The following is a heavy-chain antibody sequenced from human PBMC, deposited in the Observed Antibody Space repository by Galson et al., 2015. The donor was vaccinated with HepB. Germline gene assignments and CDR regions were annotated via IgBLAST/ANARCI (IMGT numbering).Heavy chain of an antibody. CDR2: ISSSSSYI. Sequence: SLRLSCAASGFTFSSYSMNWVRQAPGKGLEWVSSISSSSSYIYYADSVKGRFTISRDNAKNSLYLQMNSLRAEDTAVYYCARDDMVTGRMYYFDYWGRGTLVTVSS. D-gene: IGHD3-9*01. CDR1: GFTFSSYS. V-gene: IGHV3-21*01. CDR3: ARDDMVTGRMYYFDY. J-gene: IGHJ4*02.